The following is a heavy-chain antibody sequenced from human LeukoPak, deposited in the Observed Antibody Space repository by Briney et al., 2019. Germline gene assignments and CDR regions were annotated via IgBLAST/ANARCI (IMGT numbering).Heavy chain of an antibody. Sequence: PSETLSLTCTVSGGSISSYYWSWIRQPPGEGLEWIGYIYYSGSTNYNPSLKSRVTISVDTSKNQFSLKLSSVTAADTAVYYCASRAGGSGSDNWFDPWGQGTLVTVSS. D-gene: IGHD3-10*01. J-gene: IGHJ5*02. V-gene: IGHV4-59*01. CDR2: IYYSGST. CDR3: ASRAGGSGSDNWFDP. CDR1: GGSISSYY.